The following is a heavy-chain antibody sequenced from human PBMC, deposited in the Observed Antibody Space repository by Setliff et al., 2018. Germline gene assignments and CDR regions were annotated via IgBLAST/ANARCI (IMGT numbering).Heavy chain of an antibody. CDR2: INHSGST. CDR3: ERKSRNIVVVPAAVIYYYYYYMDV. Sequence: SETLSLTCTVYGGSFSGYYWSWIRQPPGKGLEWIGEINHSGSTNYNPSLKSRVTISVDTSKNQFSLKLSSVTAADTAVYYCERKSRNIVVVPAAVIYYYYYYMDVWGKGTTVTVSS. V-gene: IGHV4-34*01. CDR1: GGSFSGYY. D-gene: IGHD2-2*01. J-gene: IGHJ6*03.